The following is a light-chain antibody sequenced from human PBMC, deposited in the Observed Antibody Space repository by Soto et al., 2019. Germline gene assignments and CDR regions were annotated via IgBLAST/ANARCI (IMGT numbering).Light chain of an antibody. Sequence: QSLLTQPPSASGTPGQRVTISCSGSSSNIGSNYVYWYQQLPGTAPKLLIYRNNQRPSGVPDRFSGSKFGTSASLAISGLRSEDEADYYCAAWDDSFWVFGGGTQLTVL. CDR1: SSNIGSNY. J-gene: IGLJ3*02. V-gene: IGLV1-47*01. CDR2: RNN. CDR3: AAWDDSFWV.